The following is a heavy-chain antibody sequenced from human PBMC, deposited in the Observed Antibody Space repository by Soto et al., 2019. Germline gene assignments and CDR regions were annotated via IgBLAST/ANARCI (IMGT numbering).Heavy chain of an antibody. CDR1: GYTFSGYH. D-gene: IGHD1-26*01. Sequence: ASVKVSCKASGYTFSGYHIQWVRQAPGQGLEWMGWINTNTGDTNYAQKYQGWATMTRDTSINTAFLQLSRLTSDDTAVYLCARWVGASNWFDPWGQGTLVTVSS. CDR2: INTNTGDT. CDR3: ARWVGASNWFDP. J-gene: IGHJ5*02. V-gene: IGHV1-2*04.